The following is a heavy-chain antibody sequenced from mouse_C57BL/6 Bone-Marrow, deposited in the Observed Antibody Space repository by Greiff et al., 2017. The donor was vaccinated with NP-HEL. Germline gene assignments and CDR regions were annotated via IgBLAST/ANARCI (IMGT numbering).Heavy chain of an antibody. Sequence: VKLQESGAELARPGASVKLSCKASGYTFTSYGISWVKQRTGQGLEWIGEIYPRSGNTYYNEKFKGKATLTADKSSSTAYMELRSLTSEDSAVYFCARLPYPQWGYWGQGTSVTVSS. D-gene: IGHD2-10*01. CDR2: IYPRSGNT. J-gene: IGHJ4*01. CDR1: GYTFTSYG. CDR3: ARLPYPQWGY. V-gene: IGHV1-81*01.